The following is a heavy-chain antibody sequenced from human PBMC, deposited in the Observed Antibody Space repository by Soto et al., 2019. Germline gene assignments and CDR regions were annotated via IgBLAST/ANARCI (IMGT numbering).Heavy chain of an antibody. Sequence: QVQLVQSGTAVRKPGASVNVSCKASGYIITAYSSPWLRQAPGQRPEWVGSINAGHGDTKYSKRLHDRGTISRETSANTAYMELTSLRSEDTAVYYCARGERNHDFGSGYFGRFDSWGQGTLVTVSS. CDR3: ARGERNHDFGSGYFGRFDS. D-gene: IGHD3-3*01. V-gene: IGHV1-3*01. J-gene: IGHJ4*02. CDR2: INAGHGDT. CDR1: GYIITAYS.